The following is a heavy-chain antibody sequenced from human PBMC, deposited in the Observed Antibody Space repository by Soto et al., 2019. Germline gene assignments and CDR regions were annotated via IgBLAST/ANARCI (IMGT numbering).Heavy chain of an antibody. CDR2: IYYSGST. J-gene: IGHJ4*02. V-gene: IGHV4-30-4*08. CDR1: GDSISSSYYY. CDR3: ACDFKCYSNPPGPLVY. D-gene: IGHD4-4*01. Sequence: SGTLSLTCTVSGDSISSSYYYWSWIRQPQGKGLEWIGCIYYSGSTYYNPSLKRRFSITVDLSKNQFALQPSSVTVADTAVYYCACDFKCYSNPPGPLVYWGLGTLVTVSS.